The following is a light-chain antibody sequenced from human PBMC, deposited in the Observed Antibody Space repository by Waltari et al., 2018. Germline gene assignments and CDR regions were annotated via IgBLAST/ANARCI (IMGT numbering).Light chain of an antibody. J-gene: IGLJ3*02. CDR3: QSYDSSNEV. CDR1: SGSIASNY. V-gene: IGLV6-57*03. CDR2: EDN. Sequence: NFMLTQPHSVSESPGKTVTISCTRSSGSIASNYVQWYQQRPGSAPTTVIYEDNQRPSGVPDRFSGSIDSSSNSASLTISGLKTEDEADYCGQSYDSSNEVFGGGTKLTVL.